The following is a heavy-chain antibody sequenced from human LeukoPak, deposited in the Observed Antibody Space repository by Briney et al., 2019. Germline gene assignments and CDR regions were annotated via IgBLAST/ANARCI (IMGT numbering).Heavy chain of an antibody. J-gene: IGHJ4*02. V-gene: IGHV3-30-3*01. CDR2: ISYDGSNK. Sequence: GGSLRLSCAASGFTFSSYAMHWVRQAPGKGLEWVAVISYDGSNKYYADSVKGRFTISRDNSKNTLYLQMNSLRAEDTAVYYCARESSYGDSFDYWGQGTLVTVSS. CDR3: ARESSYGDSFDY. D-gene: IGHD4-17*01. CDR1: GFTFSSYA.